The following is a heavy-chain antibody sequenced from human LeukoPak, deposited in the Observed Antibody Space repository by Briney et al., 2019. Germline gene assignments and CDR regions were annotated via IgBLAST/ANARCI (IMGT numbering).Heavy chain of an antibody. J-gene: IGHJ4*02. V-gene: IGHV4-34*01. D-gene: IGHD2-21*02. CDR3: GVYGGDWRFDF. CDR2: ITYRGSG. CDR1: NGFDSYY. Sequence: KPSETLSLTCAVYNGFDSYYMTIVRQPPGKGLEWVGEITYRGSGNYNPSLKGRATISINVSQRQFSLSLRPVTAADTATYYCGVYGGDWRFDFWGQGTPITVSS.